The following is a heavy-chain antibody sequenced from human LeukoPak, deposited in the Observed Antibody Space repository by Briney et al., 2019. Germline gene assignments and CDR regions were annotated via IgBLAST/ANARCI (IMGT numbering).Heavy chain of an antibody. CDR2: MNPNSGNT. CDR1: GYTFTSCD. V-gene: IGHV1-8*01. J-gene: IGHJ6*03. CDR3: ARAVVPAGEDYYYYYYMDV. D-gene: IGHD2-2*01. Sequence: ASVKVSCKASGYTFTSCDINWVRQATGQGLEWMGWMNPNSGNTGYAQKFQGRVTMTRNTSISTAYMELSSLRSEDTAVYYCARAVVPAGEDYYYYYYMDVWGKGTTVTVSS.